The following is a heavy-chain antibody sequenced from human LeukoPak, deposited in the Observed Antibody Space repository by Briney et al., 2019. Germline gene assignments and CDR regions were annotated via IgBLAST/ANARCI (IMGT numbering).Heavy chain of an antibody. CDR1: GYRFTSYL. CDR2: IDPSDSYS. CDR3: ARHYSGYDRY. D-gene: IGHD5-12*01. V-gene: IGHV5-10-1*01. J-gene: IGHJ4*02. Sequence: GESLRISCKGSGYRFTSYLINWVRQVPGKGLEWMGRIDPSDSYSNYSPSFEGHVTISADKSISTAYLQWSSLKASDTAMYYCARHYSGYDRYWGQGTLVTVSS.